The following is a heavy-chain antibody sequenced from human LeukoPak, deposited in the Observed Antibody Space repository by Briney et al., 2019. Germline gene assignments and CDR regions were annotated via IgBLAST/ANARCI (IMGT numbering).Heavy chain of an antibody. CDR3: ANSGSYFQYGFDY. CDR1: GGTFGSYA. Sequence: GASVKVSCKASGGTFGSYAISWVRQAPGQGLEWMGGIIPIFGTANYAQKFQGRVTITADESTSTAYMELSSLRSEDTAVYYCANSGSYFQYGFDYWGQGTLVTVSS. J-gene: IGHJ4*02. D-gene: IGHD1-26*01. V-gene: IGHV1-69*13. CDR2: IIPIFGTA.